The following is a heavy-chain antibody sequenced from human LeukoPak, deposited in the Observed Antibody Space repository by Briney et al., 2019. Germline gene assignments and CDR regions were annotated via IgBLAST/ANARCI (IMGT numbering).Heavy chain of an antibody. V-gene: IGHV3-23*01. J-gene: IGHJ4*02. CDR3: AKAVVVVAATRNYFDY. Sequence: GGSLRLSCAASGFTFSSYAMSWVRQAPGKGLEWVSAISGSGGSTYYADSVKGRFTISRDNSKNTLYLKMNSLRADDTAVYYCAKAVVVVAATRNYFDYWGQGTLVTVSS. CDR2: ISGSGGST. D-gene: IGHD2-15*01. CDR1: GFTFSSYA.